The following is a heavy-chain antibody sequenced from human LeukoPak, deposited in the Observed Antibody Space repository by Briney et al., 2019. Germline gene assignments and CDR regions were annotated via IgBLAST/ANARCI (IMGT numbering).Heavy chain of an antibody. J-gene: IGHJ4*02. V-gene: IGHV4-4*07. CDR2: IYTSGST. CDR3: ARGPLEWLLYPY. CDR1: GGSISSYY. Sequence: SETLSLTCTVPGGSISSYYWSWIRQPAGKGLEWIGRIYTSGSTNYNPSLKSRVTMSVDTSKNQFSLKLSSVTAADTAVYYCARGPLEWLLYPYWGQGTLVTVSS. D-gene: IGHD3-3*01.